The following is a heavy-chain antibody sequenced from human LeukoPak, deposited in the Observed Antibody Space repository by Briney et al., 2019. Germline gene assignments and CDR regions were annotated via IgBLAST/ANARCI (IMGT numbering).Heavy chain of an antibody. J-gene: IGHJ4*02. CDR2: ISDSGTST. CDR1: GFTFSSYA. Sequence: GGSLRLSCAASGFTFSSYAMIWVRQAPGKGLEWVSLISDSGTSTYYPDSVKGRFAISRDNSKNTVYLQMNSLRAEDTAVYYCAKGVSGYGSGRPFDYWGQGTLVTVSS. D-gene: IGHD3-10*01. V-gene: IGHV3-23*01. CDR3: AKGVSGYGSGRPFDY.